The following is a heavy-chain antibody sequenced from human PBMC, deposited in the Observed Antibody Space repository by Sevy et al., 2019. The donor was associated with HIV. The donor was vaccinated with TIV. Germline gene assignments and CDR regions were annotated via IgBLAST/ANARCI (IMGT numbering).Heavy chain of an antibody. CDR1: GFTFSSYA. CDR3: ARDLGDRTFRTFYFDY. J-gene: IGHJ4*02. V-gene: IGHV3-23*01. Sequence: GALRLSCAASGFTFSSYAMGWVRQAPGKGLEWVSVFSAGGNTYYADSVKGRFTISRDDSKNAVFLQMDSLRAEDTAVYFCARDLGDRTFRTFYFDYWGQGTLVTVSS. D-gene: IGHD3-16*01. CDR2: FSAGGNT.